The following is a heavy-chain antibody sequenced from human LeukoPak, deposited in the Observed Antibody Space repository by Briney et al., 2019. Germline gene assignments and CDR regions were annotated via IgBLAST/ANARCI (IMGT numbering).Heavy chain of an antibody. CDR2: IIPILGTA. J-gene: IGHJ4*02. D-gene: IGHD6-6*01. CDR1: GGTFSSYA. CDR3: ASEDVEYSSSSYFDY. V-gene: IGHV1-69*11. Sequence: PRASVKVSCKASGGTFSSYAISWVRQAPGQGLEWMGRIIPILGTANYAQKFQGRVTITTDESTSTAYMELSSLRSEDTAVYYCASEDVEYSSSSYFDYWGQGTLVTVSS.